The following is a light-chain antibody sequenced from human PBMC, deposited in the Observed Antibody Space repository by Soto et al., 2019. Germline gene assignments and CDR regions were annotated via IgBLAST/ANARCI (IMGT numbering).Light chain of an antibody. CDR2: EVN. J-gene: IGLJ1*01. CDR3: CSYAGSSTL. CDR1: SSEVGNYNL. Sequence: QSVLTQPASVSGSPGQSITISCTGTSSEVGNYNLVSWYQQHPGKAPKLMNYEVNKRPSGVSNHFSGSKYGNTAFLTISGLQAEDEADYYCCSYAGSSTLFGTGTKVTVL. V-gene: IGLV2-23*02.